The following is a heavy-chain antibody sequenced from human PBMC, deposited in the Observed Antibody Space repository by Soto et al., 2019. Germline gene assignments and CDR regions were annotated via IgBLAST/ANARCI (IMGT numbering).Heavy chain of an antibody. CDR1: GGSISSGGYY. D-gene: IGHD3-10*01. Sequence: SETLSLTCTVSGGSISSGGYYWSWIRQHPGKGLEWIGYIYYSGSTYYNPSLKSRVTISVDTSKNQFSLKLSSVTAADTVVYYCARSSVAMVRGAGWFDPWGQGTLVTVSS. J-gene: IGHJ5*02. CDR3: ARSSVAMVRGAGWFDP. CDR2: IYYSGST. V-gene: IGHV4-31*03.